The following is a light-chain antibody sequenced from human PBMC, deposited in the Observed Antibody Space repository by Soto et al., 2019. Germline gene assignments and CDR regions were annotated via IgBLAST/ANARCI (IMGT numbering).Light chain of an antibody. J-gene: IGKJ1*01. CDR1: QSVSSSY. V-gene: IGKV3-20*01. CDR2: GAS. CDR3: HQYHSSPSWA. Sequence: EIVLTQSPGTLSLSPGERATLSCRASQSVSSSYLAWYQQKPGQAPRLLIYGASSRATGIPDRFSGSGSGTDFTLTISRLEPEDFAVNYCHQYHSSPSWAFGQGTRVEIK.